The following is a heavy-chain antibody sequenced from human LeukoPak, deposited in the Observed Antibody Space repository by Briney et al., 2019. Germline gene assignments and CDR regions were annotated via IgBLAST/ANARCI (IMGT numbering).Heavy chain of an antibody. Sequence: SETLSLTCTVSGGSISSSSYYWAWIRQPPGKGLEWIGSIYYSGSTYYNPSLKSRVTISVDTSKNQFSLKLSSVTAADTAVYYCARQVGSSGWYWGQGTLVTVSS. CDR2: IYYSGST. D-gene: IGHD6-19*01. CDR1: GGSISSSSYY. CDR3: ARQVGSSGWY. V-gene: IGHV4-39*01. J-gene: IGHJ4*02.